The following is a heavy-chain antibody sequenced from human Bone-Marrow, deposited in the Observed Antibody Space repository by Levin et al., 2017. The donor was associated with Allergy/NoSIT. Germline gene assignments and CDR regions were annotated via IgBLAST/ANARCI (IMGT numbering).Heavy chain of an antibody. CDR2: ISGGGGNT. Sequence: LSLTCAASGFTFNNYAMHWVRQAPGKGLEWVSGISGGGGNTDYADSVKGRFIISRDNSKNTLYLQMDSLSAEDTAIYYCAKGQVYTGTYNRFDPWGQGTLVTVSS. J-gene: IGHJ5*02. V-gene: IGHV3-23*01. CDR3: AKGQVYTGTYNRFDP. D-gene: IGHD2-2*02. CDR1: GFTFNNYA.